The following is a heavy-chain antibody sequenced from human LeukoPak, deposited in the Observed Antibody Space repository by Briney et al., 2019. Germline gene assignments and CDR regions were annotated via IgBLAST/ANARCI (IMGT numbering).Heavy chain of an antibody. CDR2: IYTSGST. Sequence: SETLSLTCTVSGGSISSYYWSWIRQPAGKGLEWIGRIYTSGSTNYNPSLKSRVTISVDTSKNQFSLKLSSVTAADTAVYYCARSYSNNWYAGFDPWGQGTLVTASS. D-gene: IGHD6-13*01. V-gene: IGHV4-4*07. J-gene: IGHJ5*02. CDR3: ARSYSNNWYAGFDP. CDR1: GGSISSYY.